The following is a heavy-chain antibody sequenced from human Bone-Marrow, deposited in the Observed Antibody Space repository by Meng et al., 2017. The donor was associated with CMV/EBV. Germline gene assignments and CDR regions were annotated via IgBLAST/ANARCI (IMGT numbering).Heavy chain of an antibody. CDR3: AREVPYCFITSYQPNYLDY. CDR2: SSNSSSTI. Sequence: GGSLRLSCAASGFTFSSYSMNWVRQAPGKGLEWVSYSSNSSSTIYYADSMKGRLTISRDNAKNSLYLQKNSLRAEDTAVYYCAREVPYCFITSYQPNYLDYWGQGTLGTVSS. J-gene: IGHJ4*02. V-gene: IGHV3-48*04. D-gene: IGHD2-2*01. CDR1: GFTFSSYS.